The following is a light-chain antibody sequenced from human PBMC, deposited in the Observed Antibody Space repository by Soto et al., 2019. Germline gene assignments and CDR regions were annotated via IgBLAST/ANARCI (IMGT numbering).Light chain of an antibody. V-gene: IGLV2-14*01. CDR2: EVS. Sequence: QSLLTQAASVSGSPGQSITISCTGTISDVGGYNYVSWYQQHPGKAPKLMIYEVSNRPAGVSNRFSGSKSGNTASLTISGLQAEDEADYYCSSYTSSSTQVFGTGTKATVL. J-gene: IGLJ1*01. CDR3: SSYTSSSTQV. CDR1: ISDVGGYNY.